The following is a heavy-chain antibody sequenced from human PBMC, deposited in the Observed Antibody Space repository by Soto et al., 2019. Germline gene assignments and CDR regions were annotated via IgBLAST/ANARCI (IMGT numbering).Heavy chain of an antibody. CDR2: INPAGGTT. CDR1: GYSFTSTY. J-gene: IGHJ4*02. Sequence: QVQLVQSGAEVKKPGASVRISCRAAGYSFTSTYVHWVRQAPGQGPEWMGIINPAGGTTYYAQKFQGRLTITSDTSTDTVFMDLNDLPSEDTAVYFWALKVVTYYDNWGQGTLLTVSS. D-gene: IGHD2-21*02. V-gene: IGHV1-46*01. CDR3: ALKVVTYYDN.